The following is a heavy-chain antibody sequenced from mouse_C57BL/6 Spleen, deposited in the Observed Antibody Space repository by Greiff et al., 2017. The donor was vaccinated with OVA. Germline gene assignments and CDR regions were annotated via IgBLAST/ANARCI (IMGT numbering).Heavy chain of an antibody. D-gene: IGHD2-5*01. V-gene: IGHV1-26*01. CDR1: GYTFTDYY. CDR2: INPNNGGT. CDR3: ATYSTFAY. J-gene: IGHJ3*01. Sequence: VQLQQSGPELVKPGASVKISCKASGYTFTDYYMNWVKQSHGKSLEWIGDINPNNGGTSYNQKFKGKATLTVDKSSSTAYMELRSLTSEDSAVYYCATYSTFAYWGQGTLVTVSA.